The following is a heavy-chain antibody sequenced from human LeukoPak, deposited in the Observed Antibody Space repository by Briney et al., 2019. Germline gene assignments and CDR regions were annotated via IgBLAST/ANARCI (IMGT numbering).Heavy chain of an antibody. J-gene: IGHJ6*03. V-gene: IGHV4-59*01. CDR1: GGSISSYY. CDR2: IYYSGST. CDR3: ARDGYYDSSGYRTYYYYMDV. Sequence: PSETLSLTCTVSGGSISSYYWSWIRQPPGKGLEWIGYIYYSGSTNYNPSLKSRVTISVDTSKNQFSLKLSSVTAADMAVYYCARDGYYDSSGYRTYYYYMDVWGKGTTVTVSS. D-gene: IGHD3-22*01.